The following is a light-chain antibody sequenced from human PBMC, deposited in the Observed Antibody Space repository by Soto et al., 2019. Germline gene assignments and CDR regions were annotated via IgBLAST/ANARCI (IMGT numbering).Light chain of an antibody. CDR3: QQRSNWIT. Sequence: VLTQSPGTLSLSPGESATLSCRASQTVSITYLTWYQQKPGQAPRLLIFGASKRATGIPARFSGSGSGTDFTLTISSLEPEDFAVYYCQQRSNWITFGQGTRLEIK. CDR2: GAS. CDR1: QTVSITY. J-gene: IGKJ5*01. V-gene: IGKV3D-20*02.